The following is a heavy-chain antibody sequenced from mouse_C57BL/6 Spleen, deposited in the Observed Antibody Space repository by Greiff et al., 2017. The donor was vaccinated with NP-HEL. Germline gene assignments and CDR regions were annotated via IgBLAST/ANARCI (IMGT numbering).Heavy chain of an antibody. J-gene: IGHJ3*01. CDR3: ARRNYGSSYGWFAY. D-gene: IGHD1-1*01. CDR2: IYPGSGST. Sequence: QVQLQQPGAELVKPGASVKMSCKASGYTFTSYWITWVKQRPGQGLEWIGDIYPGSGSTNYNEKFKSKATLTVDTSSSTAYMQLSSLTSEDSAVYYCARRNYGSSYGWFAYWGQGTLVTVSA. V-gene: IGHV1-55*01. CDR1: GYTFTSYW.